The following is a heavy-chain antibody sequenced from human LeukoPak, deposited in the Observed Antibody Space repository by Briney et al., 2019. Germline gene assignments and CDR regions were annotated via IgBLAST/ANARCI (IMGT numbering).Heavy chain of an antibody. J-gene: IGHJ3*02. Sequence: GGSLRLSCVASGFTFSGYWMSWVRQAPGKGLDWVANIGQDGSEKDYVDSVQGRFTISRNNAKNSLYLQMNSLRAEDTGVYYCAKDLSMIRERGAFDIWGQGTMVTVSS. D-gene: IGHD3-22*01. CDR1: GFTFSGYW. V-gene: IGHV3-7*01. CDR2: IGQDGSEK. CDR3: AKDLSMIRERGAFDI.